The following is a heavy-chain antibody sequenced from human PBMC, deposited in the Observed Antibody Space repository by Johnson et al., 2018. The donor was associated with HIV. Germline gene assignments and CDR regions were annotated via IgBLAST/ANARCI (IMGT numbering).Heavy chain of an antibody. D-gene: IGHD1-26*01. V-gene: IGHV3-30*04. Sequence: QVQLVESGGGVVQPGRSLRLSCAASGFTFSSYAMHWVRQAPGKGLEWVAVISYDGSNKYYADSVKGRFTISRDNSKNTLYLQMNSLRAEDTAVYYCAREWDQRTPDAFDIWGQGTMVTVSS. CDR1: GFTFSSYA. J-gene: IGHJ3*02. CDR2: ISYDGSNK. CDR3: AREWDQRTPDAFDI.